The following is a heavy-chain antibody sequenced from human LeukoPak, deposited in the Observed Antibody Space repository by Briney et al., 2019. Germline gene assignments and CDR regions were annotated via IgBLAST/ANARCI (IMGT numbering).Heavy chain of an antibody. J-gene: IGHJ4*02. V-gene: IGHV4-34*09. Sequence: SETLSLTCAVYGGSFSGYYWSWIRQPPGKGLEWIGYIYYSGSTYYNPSLKSRVTISVDTSKNQFSLKLSSVTAADTAVYYCARERSGVVVPAAIFDYWGQGTLVTVSS. CDR1: GGSFSGYY. CDR2: IYYSGST. D-gene: IGHD2-2*01. CDR3: ARERSGVVVPAAIFDY.